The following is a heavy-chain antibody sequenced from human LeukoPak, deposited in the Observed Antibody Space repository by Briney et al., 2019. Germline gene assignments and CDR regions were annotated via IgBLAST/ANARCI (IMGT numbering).Heavy chain of an antibody. J-gene: IGHJ5*02. D-gene: IGHD3-10*01. CDR3: ARARRSYGPLNWFDP. CDR1: GGSISSSSYY. V-gene: IGHV4-39*07. Sequence: SETLSLTCTVSGGSISSSSYYWGWIHQPPGKGLEWIGEINHSGSTNYNPSLKSRVTISVDTSKNQFSLKLSSVTAADTAVYYCARARRSYGPLNWFDPWGQGTLVTVSS. CDR2: INHSGST.